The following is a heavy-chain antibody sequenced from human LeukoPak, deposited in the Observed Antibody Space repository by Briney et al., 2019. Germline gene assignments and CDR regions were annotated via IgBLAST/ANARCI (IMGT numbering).Heavy chain of an antibody. Sequence: SEPLSLTCTVSGGFISSCSYYWGWIRQPPGKGLERIESVYYSGSTYYNSPLKSRVTISVDTSKNQFSLKLSPVTAADTAVYYCASHLGTDDAFDIWGQGTMVSVSS. CDR1: GGFISSCSYY. D-gene: IGHD7-27*01. CDR2: VYYSGST. CDR3: ASHLGTDDAFDI. V-gene: IGHV4-39*01. J-gene: IGHJ3*02.